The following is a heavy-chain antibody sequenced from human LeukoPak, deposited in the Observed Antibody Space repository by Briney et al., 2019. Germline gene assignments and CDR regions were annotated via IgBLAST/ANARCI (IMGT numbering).Heavy chain of an antibody. Sequence: PSETLSLTCAVYGGSFSGYYWSWIRQPPGKGLEWIGEINHGGSTNYNPSLKSRVTISVDTSKNQFSLKLSSVTAADTAVYYCARGLIDDILTGYYRAYYFDYWGQGTLVTVSS. J-gene: IGHJ4*02. CDR3: ARGLIDDILTGYYRAYYFDY. D-gene: IGHD3-9*01. CDR1: GGSFSGYY. V-gene: IGHV4-34*01. CDR2: INHGGST.